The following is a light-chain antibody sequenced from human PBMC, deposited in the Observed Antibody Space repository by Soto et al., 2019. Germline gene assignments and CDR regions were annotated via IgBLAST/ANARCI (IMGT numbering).Light chain of an antibody. Sequence: QSVLTQPASVSGSPGQSITISCTGISSDFGNPHLVSWYQQHPDKAPKLIIYEVRKRPSGVSSRFSGSSSGNTASLTISGLQAEDEADYYCCSYARSNTVFGGGTKLTVL. J-gene: IGLJ2*01. CDR3: CSYARSNTV. CDR1: SSDFGNPHL. V-gene: IGLV2-23*02. CDR2: EVR.